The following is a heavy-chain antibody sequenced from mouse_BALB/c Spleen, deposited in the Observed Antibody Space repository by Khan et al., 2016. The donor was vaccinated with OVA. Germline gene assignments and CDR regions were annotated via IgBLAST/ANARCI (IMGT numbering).Heavy chain of an antibody. Sequence: VQLQQSGAELVKPGASVKLSCTASGFNIKDTYIHWVKERPEEGPEWIGRIDPANGDTKYAPKFQGKATITAVTSSNTAYLQLSSLTAEDADVYYCATLYVSPFTYWGQGTLVTVSA. D-gene: IGHD2-3*01. CDR1: GFNIKDTY. CDR2: IDPANGDT. CDR3: ATLYVSPFTY. V-gene: IGHV14-3*02. J-gene: IGHJ3*01.